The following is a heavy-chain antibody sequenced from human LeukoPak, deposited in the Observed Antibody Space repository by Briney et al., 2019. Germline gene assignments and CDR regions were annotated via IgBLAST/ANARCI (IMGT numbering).Heavy chain of an antibody. CDR2: IYYSGST. V-gene: IGHV4-31*03. D-gene: IGHD6-13*01. CDR3: ASHYRLSYSSSWP. Sequence: SETLSLTCTVSGGSISSGGYYWSWIRQHPGKGLEWIGYIYYSGSTYYNPSLKSRVTISVDTSKNQFSLKLSSVTAADTAVYYCASHYRLSYSSSWPWGQGTLVTVSS. J-gene: IGHJ5*02. CDR1: GGSISSGGYY.